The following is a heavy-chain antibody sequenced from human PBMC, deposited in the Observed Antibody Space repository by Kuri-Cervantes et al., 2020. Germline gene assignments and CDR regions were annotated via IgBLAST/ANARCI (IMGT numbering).Heavy chain of an antibody. CDR1: SGSISSSYW. Sequence: SQTLSLTCGVSSGSISSSYWWSWVRQPPGKGLEWIGEISHSGTANYNPSLKSRVTMSLDKSKNQFSLKLSSVTAADTAVYYCARGSIRGHFDYWGQGTLVTVSS. D-gene: IGHD2-21*01. J-gene: IGHJ4*02. CDR3: ARGSIRGHFDY. V-gene: IGHV4-4*02. CDR2: ISHSGTA.